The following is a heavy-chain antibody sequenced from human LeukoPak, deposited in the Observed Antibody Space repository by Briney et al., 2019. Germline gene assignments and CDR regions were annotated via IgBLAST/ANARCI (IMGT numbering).Heavy chain of an antibody. CDR1: GFTFSNYA. CDR2: ISGSGGST. D-gene: IGHD3-10*01. V-gene: IGHV3-23*01. J-gene: IGHJ4*02. CDR3: AKGVIWFGELPPYYFDY. Sequence: PGGSLRLSCAASGFTFSNYAMSWVRQAPGKGLEWVSAISGSGGSTYYADSVKGRFTISRDNSKNTLYLQMNSLRAEDTAVYYCAKGVIWFGELPPYYFDYWGQGTLVTVSS.